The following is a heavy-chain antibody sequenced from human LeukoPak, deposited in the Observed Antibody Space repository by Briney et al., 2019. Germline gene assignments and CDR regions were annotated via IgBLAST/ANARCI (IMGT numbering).Heavy chain of an antibody. CDR1: GGTFTSYA. V-gene: IGHV1-69*04. CDR2: IIPILGIA. D-gene: IGHD3-10*01. J-gene: IGHJ4*02. CDR3: ARGFYGSGSYYSDY. Sequence: SVKVSCKASGGTFTSYAISWVRQAPGPGLEWMGRIIPILGIANYAQKFQGRVTITADKSTSTAYMELSSVRSEDTAVYYCARGFYGSGSYYSDYWGQGTLVTVSS.